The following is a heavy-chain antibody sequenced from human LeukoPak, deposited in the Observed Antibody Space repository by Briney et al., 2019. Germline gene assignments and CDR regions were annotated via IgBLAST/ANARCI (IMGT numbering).Heavy chain of an antibody. D-gene: IGHD6-6*01. Sequence: GGSLRLSCAASGFTFSSYGMHWVRQAPGKGLEWVAVISYDGSNKYYADSVKGRFTISRDNSKNTLYLRMNSLRAEDTAVYYCAKDRPEFDYWGQGTLVTVSS. CDR3: AKDRPEFDY. CDR1: GFTFSSYG. V-gene: IGHV3-30*18. J-gene: IGHJ4*02. CDR2: ISYDGSNK.